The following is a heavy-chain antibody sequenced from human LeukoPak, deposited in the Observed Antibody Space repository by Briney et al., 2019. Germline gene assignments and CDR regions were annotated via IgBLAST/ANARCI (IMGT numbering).Heavy chain of an antibody. CDR3: ARDSSGWYYFDY. J-gene: IGHJ4*02. V-gene: IGHV3-7*01. CDR1: GFTFGSYW. CDR2: IRQDGSEK. Sequence: GGSLRLSCVASGFTFGSYWMNWVRQAPGKGLEWVANIRQDGSEKKYVDSVKGRFTISRDNAKNALYLQMNSLRAEDTAVYYCARDSSGWYYFDYWGQGILVTVSS. D-gene: IGHD6-19*01.